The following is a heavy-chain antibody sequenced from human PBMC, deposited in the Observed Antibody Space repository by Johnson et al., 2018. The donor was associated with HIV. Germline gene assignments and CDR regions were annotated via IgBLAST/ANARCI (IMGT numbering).Heavy chain of an antibody. Sequence: QVQLVESGGGTVKPRGSLRLSCAASGFPFSGHNLGRIHQAPGKGREFVSYISSSGSSMYYADSVKGRFTISRANAKTSLYLQMNSLRAEDTAVYYCARNGLIPAAKGVAFDIWGHGTTVTVSS. D-gene: IGHD2-2*01. CDR3: ARNGLIPAAKGVAFDI. V-gene: IGHV3-11*01. CDR2: ISSSGSSM. CDR1: GFPFSGHN. J-gene: IGHJ3*02.